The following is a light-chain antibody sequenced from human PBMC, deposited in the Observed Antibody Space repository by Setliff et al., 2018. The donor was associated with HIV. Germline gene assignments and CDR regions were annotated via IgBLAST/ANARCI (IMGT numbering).Light chain of an antibody. CDR1: SSDVGNYNL. Sequence: QSALAQPASVSGSPGQSITISCTGSSSDVGNYNLVSWYRQHPGKPPQLIIFEVDKRPSGVSNRLSGTKSGNTASLTISGLQTEDEGDYSCCSYAGSGSWVFGGGTK. CDR3: CSYAGSGSWV. CDR2: EVD. V-gene: IGLV2-23*02. J-gene: IGLJ3*02.